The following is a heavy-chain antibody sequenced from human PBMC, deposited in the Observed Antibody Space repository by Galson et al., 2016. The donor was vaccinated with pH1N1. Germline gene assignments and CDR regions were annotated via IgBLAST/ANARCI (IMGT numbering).Heavy chain of an antibody. CDR2: MNPNNGNA. CDR3: ARGPVYWYFDL. Sequence: SVKVSCKASGYTLTSYDINWVRQATGQGLEWMGWMNPNNGNADYAPKFQGRVTLTRNASINTAYMEPSSLTSEDTAVYYCARGPVYWYFDLWGRGTPAIVSS. J-gene: IGHJ2*01. V-gene: IGHV1-8*01. CDR1: GYTLTSYD.